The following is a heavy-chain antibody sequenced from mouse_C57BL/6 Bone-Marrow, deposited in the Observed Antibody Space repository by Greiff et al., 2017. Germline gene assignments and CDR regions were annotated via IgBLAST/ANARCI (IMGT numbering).Heavy chain of an antibody. CDR1: GYEFSSSW. V-gene: IGHV1-82*01. D-gene: IGHD2-4*01. Sequence: QVQLQQSGPELVKPGASVKISCKASGYEFSSSWMNWVKPRPGKGLEWIGRIYPGDGDTNYNGKFKGKATLTADKSSSTAYMQLSSLTSEDSAVYFCARSGDYGFWYFDVWGTGTTVTVSS. CDR2: IYPGDGDT. J-gene: IGHJ1*03. CDR3: ARSGDYGFWYFDV.